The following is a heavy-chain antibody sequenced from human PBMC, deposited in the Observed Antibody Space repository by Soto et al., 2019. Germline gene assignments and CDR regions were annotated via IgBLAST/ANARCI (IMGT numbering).Heavy chain of an antibody. CDR2: INSDGSST. CDR3: ARGPRPTVTTIVDY. J-gene: IGHJ4*02. CDR1: GFTFSDYW. Sequence: GGSLRLSCAASGFTFSDYWMHWVRQAPGKGLVCVSRINSDGSSTSYADSVKGRFTISRDNAKNTLYLQMNSLRAEDTAVYYCARGPRPTVTTIVDYWGQGTLVTVSS. D-gene: IGHD4-17*01. V-gene: IGHV3-74*01.